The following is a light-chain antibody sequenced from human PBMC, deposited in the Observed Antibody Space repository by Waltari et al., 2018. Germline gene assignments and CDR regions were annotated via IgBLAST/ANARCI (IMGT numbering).Light chain of an antibody. CDR1: SSDVGRYNL. CDR2: EGS. J-gene: IGLJ2*01. V-gene: IGLV2-23*01. Sequence: QSALTPPASVSGSPGQSITIPCTGTSSDVGRYNLVPWYQQHPGQAPKLMIYEGSKRPSGVSNRFSGSKSGNTASLTISGLQAEDEADYYCCSYAGSSTVVFGGGTKLTVL. CDR3: CSYAGSSTVV.